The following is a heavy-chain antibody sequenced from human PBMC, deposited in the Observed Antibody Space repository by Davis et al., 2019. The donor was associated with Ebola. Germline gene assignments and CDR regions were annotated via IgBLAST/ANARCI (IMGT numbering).Heavy chain of an antibody. CDR2: VYYSGST. V-gene: IGHV4-59*11. J-gene: IGHJ1*01. CDR3: ARGKGVWDS. CDR1: GGSISSHY. Sequence: MPSETLSLTCTVSGGSISSHYWSWIRQSPGKGLEWIAYVYYSGSTYYNPSLKSRVTISVDTSKNQFSLRLSSMTAADTAVYYCARGKGVWDSWGQGTLVTVSS. D-gene: IGHD1-26*01.